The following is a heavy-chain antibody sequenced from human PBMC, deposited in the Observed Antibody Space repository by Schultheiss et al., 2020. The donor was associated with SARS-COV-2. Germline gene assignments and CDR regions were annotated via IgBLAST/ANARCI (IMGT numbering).Heavy chain of an antibody. CDR2: IYPGDSDT. CDR1: GYSFTSYW. CDR3: ARDRIAVAGIFGGYYYYGMDV. J-gene: IGHJ6*02. Sequence: GESLKISCKGSGYSFTSYWIGWVRQMPGKGLEWMGIIYPGDSDTRYSPSFQGQVTISADKSISTAYLQWSSLKASDTAMYYCARDRIAVAGIFGGYYYYGMDVWGQGTTVTVS. V-gene: IGHV5-51*01. D-gene: IGHD6-19*01.